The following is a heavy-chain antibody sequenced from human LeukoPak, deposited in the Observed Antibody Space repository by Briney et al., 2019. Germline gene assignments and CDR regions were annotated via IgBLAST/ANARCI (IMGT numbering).Heavy chain of an antibody. CDR3: ARFYRSSWYGGLFDY. CDR1: GFTFSSYA. V-gene: IGHV3-30*04. Sequence: GGSLRLSCAASGFTFSSYAMHWVRQAPGKGLEWVAVISYDGSNKYYADSVKGRFTISRDNSKNTLYLQMNSLRAEDTAVYYCARFYRSSWYGGLFDYWGQGTLVTVSS. J-gene: IGHJ4*02. D-gene: IGHD6-13*01. CDR2: ISYDGSNK.